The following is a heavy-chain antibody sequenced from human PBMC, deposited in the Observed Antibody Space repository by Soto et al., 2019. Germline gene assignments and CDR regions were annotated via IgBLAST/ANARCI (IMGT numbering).Heavy chain of an antibody. Sequence: QVQLQESDPGLVKPSGTLSLTCAVSGGSISSSNWWSWVRQPPGKGLEWIGEIYHSGSTNYNPSLKSRVTISVDKSKNQFSLKLSSVTAADTAVYYCARRTTPSSGYYHGAFDIWGQGTMVTVSS. J-gene: IGHJ3*02. CDR1: GGSISSSNW. D-gene: IGHD3-22*01. CDR2: IYHSGST. V-gene: IGHV4-4*02. CDR3: ARRTTPSSGYYHGAFDI.